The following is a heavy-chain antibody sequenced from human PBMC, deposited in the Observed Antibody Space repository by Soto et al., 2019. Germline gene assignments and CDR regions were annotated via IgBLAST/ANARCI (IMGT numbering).Heavy chain of an antibody. D-gene: IGHD6-13*01. V-gene: IGHV3-23*01. J-gene: IGHJ1*01. CDR3: AKDQAAGGTISRYFQY. CDR1: GFSFSTYA. Sequence: GGSLRLSCAASGFSFSTYAMSWVRQAPGKGLEWVSGISGSGGTTYYADSVKGRFTISRDNSKNTLYLQVNSLRAEDTAVYYCAKDQAAGGTISRYFQYWGQGT. CDR2: ISGSGGTT.